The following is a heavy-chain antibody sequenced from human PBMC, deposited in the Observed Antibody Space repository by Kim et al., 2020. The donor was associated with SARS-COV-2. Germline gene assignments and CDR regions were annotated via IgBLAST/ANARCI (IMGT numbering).Heavy chain of an antibody. D-gene: IGHD6-13*01. CDR1: GGSISSGGYY. Sequence: SETLSLTCTVSGGSISSGGYYWSWIRQHPGKGLEWIGYIYYSGSTYYNPSLKSRVTISVDTSKNQFSLKLSSVTAADTAVYYCARGWGAAAGNFDYWGQGTLVTVSS. CDR2: IYYSGST. CDR3: ARGWGAAAGNFDY. V-gene: IGHV4-31*03. J-gene: IGHJ4*02.